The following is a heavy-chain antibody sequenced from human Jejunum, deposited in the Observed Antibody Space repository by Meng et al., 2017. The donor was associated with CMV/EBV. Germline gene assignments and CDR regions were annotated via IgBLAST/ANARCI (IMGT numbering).Heavy chain of an antibody. Sequence: VPLLESGGGLVQPRAHLTLSCAASGFTVGSKYMNWIRQAPGKGLQWVSVINADGGTHYADSVRGRFIISRDNSKNTVHLQMNSLTDEDTAVYYCGRDRGEGGFFDYWGQGTLVTVSS. J-gene: IGHJ4*01. CDR1: GFTVGSKY. CDR3: GRDRGEGGFFDY. V-gene: IGHV3-66*01. CDR2: INADGGT. D-gene: IGHD3-16*01.